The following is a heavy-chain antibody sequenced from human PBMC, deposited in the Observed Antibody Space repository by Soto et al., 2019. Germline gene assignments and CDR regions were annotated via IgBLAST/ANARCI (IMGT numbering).Heavy chain of an antibody. CDR1: GYTFTSYG. CDR2: MNPNSGTT. Sequence: SVKVSCKASGYTFTSYGINWVRQATGRGLEWMGWMNPNSGTTGSAQKFQGRVTMTRDTSISTAYMELSSLRSEDTAVYYCARAAVPAAMSGNNWFDPWGQGTLVTVSS. J-gene: IGHJ5*02. V-gene: IGHV1-8*02. D-gene: IGHD2-2*01. CDR3: ARAAVPAAMSGNNWFDP.